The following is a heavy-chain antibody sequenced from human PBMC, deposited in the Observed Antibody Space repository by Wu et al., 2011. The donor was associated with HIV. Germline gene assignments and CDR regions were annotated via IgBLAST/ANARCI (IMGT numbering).Heavy chain of an antibody. CDR3: AGCSGGSCYSGYYYYMDV. CDR1: GYTFTGYY. V-gene: IGHV1-2*02. D-gene: IGHD2-15*01. CDR2: INPNSGGT. J-gene: IGHJ6*03. Sequence: QVQLVQSGAEVKKPGASVKVSCKASGYTFTGYYMHWVRQAPGQGLEWMGWINPNSGGTNYAQKFQGRVTMTRDTSISTAYMELSRLRSDDTAMYYCAGCSGGSCYSGYYYYMDVWGKGTTVTVSS.